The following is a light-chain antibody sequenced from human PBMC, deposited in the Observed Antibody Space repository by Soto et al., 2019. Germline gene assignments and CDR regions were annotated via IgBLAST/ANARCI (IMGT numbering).Light chain of an antibody. Sequence: DIVMTQSPLSLPVTPGEPASISCRSSQSLLHSNGYNYLDWYLQKPGQSPQLLIYLGSNRASGVPDRFSGSGSGTDFTLTISRVEAEDVGVYYCMQALLTPFTFGPGTKVDIK. V-gene: IGKV2-28*01. CDR2: LGS. J-gene: IGKJ3*01. CDR3: MQALLTPFT. CDR1: QSLLHSNGYNY.